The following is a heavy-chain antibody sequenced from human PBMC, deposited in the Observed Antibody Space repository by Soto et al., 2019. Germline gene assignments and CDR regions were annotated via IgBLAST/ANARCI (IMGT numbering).Heavy chain of an antibody. CDR1: WDNVSSNSSA. Sequence: PSQTLSRTCALSWDNVSSNSSAWNWIRQSPSRALKWLGRTYYRSKWYNDYAVSVKSRITINPDTSKNQFSLQLNSVTPEDTAVYYCARVRIGPSALDIWGEGTMVTVSS. D-gene: IGHD1-26*01. V-gene: IGHV6-1*01. J-gene: IGHJ3*02. CDR2: TYYRSKWYN. CDR3: ARVRIGPSALDI.